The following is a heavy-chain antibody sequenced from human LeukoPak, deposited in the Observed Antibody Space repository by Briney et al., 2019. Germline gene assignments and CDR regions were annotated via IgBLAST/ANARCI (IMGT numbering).Heavy chain of an antibody. CDR3: ARGVSIPTTPKFDY. D-gene: IGHD2-15*01. J-gene: IGHJ4*02. CDR2: IYNSGST. Sequence: SETLSLTCTVSGGSITRGDFYWSWIRQPPGKGLEWIGYIYNSGSTYYRPSLKSRLTISADTSKNQFSLKLSSVTAADTAVYYCARGVSIPTTPKFDYWGQGTLVTVSS. V-gene: IGHV4-30-4*08. CDR1: GGSITRGDFY.